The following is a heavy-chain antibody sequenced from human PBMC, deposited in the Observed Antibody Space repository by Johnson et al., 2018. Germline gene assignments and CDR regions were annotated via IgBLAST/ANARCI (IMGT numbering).Heavy chain of an antibody. CDR2: ISWNSGSI. J-gene: IGHJ3*02. D-gene: IGHD3-22*01. CDR3: ARESRTTMIVVETNGKNDAFNI. Sequence: VQLVQSGGGLVQPGGSLRLSCAASGFTVSSNYINWVRQAPGKGLEWVSGISWNSGSIGYADSVKGRFTISRDNAKNSLYLQMNSLRAEDTAVYYCARESRTTMIVVETNGKNDAFNIWGQGTMVTVSS. V-gene: IGHV3-48*04. CDR1: GFTVSSNY.